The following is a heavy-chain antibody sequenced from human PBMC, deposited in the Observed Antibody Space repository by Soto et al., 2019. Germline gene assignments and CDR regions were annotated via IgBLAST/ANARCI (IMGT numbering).Heavy chain of an antibody. V-gene: IGHV1-18*01. CDR2: VNPDNHNT. CDR3: ARVRFGDAFDY. J-gene: IGHJ4*02. D-gene: IGHD4-17*01. CDR1: GYRFPSFG. Sequence: QVQRVQSGPEVKKPGASVKVSCEVSGYRFPSFGINWVRQAPGQGLEWVGWVNPDNHNTNYAQNLQHRVSLTTDTLTNTAFLELRDLTSDDTAVYYCARVRFGDAFDYWGQGTLVTVSS.